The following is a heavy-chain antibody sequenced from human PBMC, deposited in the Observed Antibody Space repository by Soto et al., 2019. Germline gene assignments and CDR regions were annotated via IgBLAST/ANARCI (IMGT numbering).Heavy chain of an antibody. D-gene: IGHD6-6*01. Sequence: QVQLVQSGAEVKKPGASVKVSCKASGYTFTGYYMHWVRQAPGQGLEWMGWINPNSGGTNYAQKFQGRVTMNRDTSISTGYMELSRLRSDDTAVYYCARDGIAARPYYYGMDVWGQGTTVTVSS. J-gene: IGHJ6*02. V-gene: IGHV1-2*02. CDR2: INPNSGGT. CDR1: GYTFTGYY. CDR3: ARDGIAARPYYYGMDV.